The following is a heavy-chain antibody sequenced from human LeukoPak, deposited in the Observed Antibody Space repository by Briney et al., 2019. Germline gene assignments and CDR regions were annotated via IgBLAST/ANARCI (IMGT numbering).Heavy chain of an antibody. D-gene: IGHD5-18*01. J-gene: IGHJ4*02. CDR3: AREALRGYSYGYGLDY. Sequence: PGGSLRLSCAASGFTFSSYAMGWVRQAPGKGPEWVSSISGSGGHTYFADSVKGRFTISRDNSKNTLYLQMNSLRAEDTAVYYCAREALRGYSYGYGLDYWGQGTLVTVSS. CDR2: ISGSGGHT. CDR1: GFTFSSYA. V-gene: IGHV3-23*01.